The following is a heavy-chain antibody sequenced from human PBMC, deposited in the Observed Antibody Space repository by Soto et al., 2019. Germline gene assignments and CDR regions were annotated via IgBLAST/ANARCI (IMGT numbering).Heavy chain of an antibody. D-gene: IGHD3-3*01. CDR2: IWYDGSNK. Sequence: QVQLVESGGGVVQPGRSLRLSCAASGFTFSSYGMHWVRQAPGKGLEWVAVIWYDGSNKYYADSVKGRFTISRDNSKNTLYLQMNSLRAEDTAVYYCAMDDFWSGYLYYYGMDVWGQGTTVTVSS. J-gene: IGHJ6*02. V-gene: IGHV3-33*01. CDR3: AMDDFWSGYLYYYGMDV. CDR1: GFTFSSYG.